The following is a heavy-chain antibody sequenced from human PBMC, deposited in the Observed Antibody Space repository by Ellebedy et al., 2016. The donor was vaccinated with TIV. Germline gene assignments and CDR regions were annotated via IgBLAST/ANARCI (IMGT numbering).Heavy chain of an antibody. D-gene: IGHD3-10*01. V-gene: IGHV3-33*01. CDR2: INYDGSNK. J-gene: IGHJ3*01. CDR3: ARGAPGSFENAFDL. CDR1: GFTFRTYG. Sequence: GGSLRLXXAASGFTFRTYGMHWVRQAPGKGLEFVALINYDGSNKYYGDSVKGRFPISRDNSKNTLYLQMSSLRTEDTGVYYCARGAPGSFENAFDLWGRGTMVTVSS.